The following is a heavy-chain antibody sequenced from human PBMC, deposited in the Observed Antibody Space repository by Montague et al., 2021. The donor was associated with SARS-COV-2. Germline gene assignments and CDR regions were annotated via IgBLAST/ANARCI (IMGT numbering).Heavy chain of an antibody. D-gene: IGHD3-3*01. J-gene: IGHJ5*02. Sequence: SETLSLTCAVYGGSLSGYYWAWIRQTPGKGLEWIGEINHSGNTNYNPSLKSRLTISVDTSKKQFSLKLSSVTTADTAVYYCARGADYDFWSGYLRYKWFDPWGLGTQVTVAS. CDR3: ARGADYDFWSGYLRYKWFDP. CDR1: GGSLSGYY. V-gene: IGHV4-34*01. CDR2: INHSGNT.